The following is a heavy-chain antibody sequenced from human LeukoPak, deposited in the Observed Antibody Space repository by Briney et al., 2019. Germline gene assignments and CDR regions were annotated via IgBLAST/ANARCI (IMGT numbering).Heavy chain of an antibody. CDR2: ISSSGGTI. Sequence: PGGSLRPSCAASGFTFSSYEMNWVRQAPGKGLEWVSYISSSGGTIYYADSVKGRFTISRDNAKNSLYLQMNSLRAEDTAVYYCARDGVSSYYDSSGYSDYWGQGTLVTVSS. V-gene: IGHV3-48*03. D-gene: IGHD3-22*01. J-gene: IGHJ4*02. CDR1: GFTFSSYE. CDR3: ARDGVSSYYDSSGYSDY.